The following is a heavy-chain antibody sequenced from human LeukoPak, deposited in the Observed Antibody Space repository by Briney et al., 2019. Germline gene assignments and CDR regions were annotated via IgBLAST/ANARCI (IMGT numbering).Heavy chain of an antibody. V-gene: IGHV4-4*09. J-gene: IGHJ6*03. CDR1: GGSISSYY. Sequence: SETLSLTCTVSGGSISSYYWSWIRQPPGKGLEWIGYIYTSGGTNYNPSLKSRVTISVDTSKNQFSLKLSSVTAADTAVYYCARSNRYYYYYMDVWGKGTTVTVSS. CDR3: ARSNRYYYYYMDV. D-gene: IGHD1-14*01. CDR2: IYTSGGT.